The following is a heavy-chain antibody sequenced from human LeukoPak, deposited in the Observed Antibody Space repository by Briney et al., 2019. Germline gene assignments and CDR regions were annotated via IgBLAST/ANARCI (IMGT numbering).Heavy chain of an antibody. CDR2: IYYSGST. J-gene: IGHJ4*02. CDR1: GGSISSSSYY. D-gene: IGHD4-17*01. Sequence: SETLSLTCTVSGGSISSSSYYWGWIRQPPGKGLEWIGSIYYSGSTYYNPSLKSRVTISVDTSKNQFSLKLSSVPAADTAVYYCARPGNDYGDSSFDYWGQGTLVTVSS. V-gene: IGHV4-39*01. CDR3: ARPGNDYGDSSFDY.